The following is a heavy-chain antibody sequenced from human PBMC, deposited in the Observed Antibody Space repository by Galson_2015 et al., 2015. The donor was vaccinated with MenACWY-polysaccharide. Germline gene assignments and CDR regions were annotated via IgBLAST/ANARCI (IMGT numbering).Heavy chain of an antibody. CDR3: AKVTEMASSRRPFDV. Sequence: SLRLSCAASGFSLSDYYMSWFRQAPGKGLEWVSSIGGSGLTTFYAESVKGRFTISRDNAQNILSLQMNSLRADDTARYFCAKVTEMASSRRPFDVWGQGTMVTVSS. CDR1: GFSLSDYY. J-gene: IGHJ3*01. D-gene: IGHD5-24*01. V-gene: IGHV3-11*01. CDR2: IGGSGLTT.